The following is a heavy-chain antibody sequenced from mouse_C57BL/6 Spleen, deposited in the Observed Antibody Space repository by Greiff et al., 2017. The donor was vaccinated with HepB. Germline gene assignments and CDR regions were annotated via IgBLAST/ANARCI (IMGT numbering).Heavy chain of an antibody. D-gene: IGHD1-1*01. CDR1: GYTFTSYW. CDR2: IYPGNSDT. J-gene: IGHJ2*01. Sequence: EVQVVESGTVLARPGASVKMSCKTSGYTFTSYWMHWVKQRPGQGLEWIGAIYPGNSDTSYNQKFKGKAKLTAVTSASTAYMELSSLTNEDSAVYYCTRSTTVVAHFDYWGQGTTLTVSS. V-gene: IGHV1-5*01. CDR3: TRSTTVVAHFDY.